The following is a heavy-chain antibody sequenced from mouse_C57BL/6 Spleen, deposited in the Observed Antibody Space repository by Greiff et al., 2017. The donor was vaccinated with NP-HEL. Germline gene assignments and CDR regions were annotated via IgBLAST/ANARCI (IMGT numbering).Heavy chain of an antibody. D-gene: IGHD3-2*02. Sequence: QVQLQQPGAELVKPGASVKMSCKASGYTFTSYWITWVKQRPGQGLEWIGDIYPGSGSTNYNEKFKSKATLTVDTSSSTAYMQLSSLTSEDSAVYYWARRRTAQATEFAYWGQGTLVTVSA. V-gene: IGHV1-55*01. J-gene: IGHJ3*01. CDR2: IYPGSGST. CDR1: GYTFTSYW. CDR3: ARRRTAQATEFAY.